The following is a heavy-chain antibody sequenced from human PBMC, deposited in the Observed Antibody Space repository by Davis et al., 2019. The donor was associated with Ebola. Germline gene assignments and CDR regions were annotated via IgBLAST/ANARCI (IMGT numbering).Heavy chain of an antibody. J-gene: IGHJ4*02. CDR1: GFSLSTSGMC. CDR2: IDWDDDK. CDR3: ARVGGAAAGSGVFDY. V-gene: IGHV2-70*11. D-gene: IGHD6-13*01. Sequence: SGPTLVKPTQTLTLTCTFSGFSLSTSGMCVSWIRQPPGKALEWLARIDWDDDKYYSTSLKTRLTISKDTSKNQVVLTMTNMDPVDTATYYCARVGGAAAGSGVFDYWGQGTLVTASS.